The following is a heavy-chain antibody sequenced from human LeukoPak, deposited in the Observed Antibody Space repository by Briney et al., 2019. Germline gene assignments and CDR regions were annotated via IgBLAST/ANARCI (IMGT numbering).Heavy chain of an antibody. J-gene: IGHJ6*02. CDR1: GFTFSSYG. CDR3: AKDHSSSTPYYYYGMDV. Sequence: GGSLRLSCAASGFTFSSYGMHWVRQAPGKGLEWVAVIWYDGSNKYYADSVKGRFTISRDNSKNTLYLQMNSLRAEDTAVYYCAKDHSSSTPYYYYGMDVWGQGTTVTVSS. V-gene: IGHV3-30*02. D-gene: IGHD6-13*01. CDR2: IWYDGSNK.